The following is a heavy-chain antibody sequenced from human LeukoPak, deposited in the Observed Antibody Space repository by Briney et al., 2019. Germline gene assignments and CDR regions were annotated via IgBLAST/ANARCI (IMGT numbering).Heavy chain of an antibody. CDR3: ARAPITIFGVVIMLYGMDV. CDR2: INTNTGNP. V-gene: IGHV7-4-1*02. Sequence: GASVKVSCKASGYTFTSYAMNWVRQAPGQGLEWMGWINTNTGNPTYAQGFTGRFVFSLDTSVSTAYLKISSLKAEDTAVYYCARAPITIFGVVIMLYGMDVWGQGTTVTVSS. D-gene: IGHD3-3*01. CDR1: GYTFTSYA. J-gene: IGHJ6*02.